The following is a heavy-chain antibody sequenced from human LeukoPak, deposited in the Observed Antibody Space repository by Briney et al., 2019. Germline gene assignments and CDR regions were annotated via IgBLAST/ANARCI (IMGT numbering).Heavy chain of an antibody. CDR2: MNPNSGNT. CDR3: ARDGYDFWSGSHGLFDY. Sequence: ASVKVSCKASGYTFTSYDINWVRQATGQGLEWMGWMNPNSGNTGYAQKFQGRVTMTRNTSISTAYMELSSLRSEDTAVYYCARDGYDFWSGSHGLFDYWGQGTLVTVSS. V-gene: IGHV1-8*01. CDR1: GYTFTSYD. J-gene: IGHJ4*02. D-gene: IGHD3-3*01.